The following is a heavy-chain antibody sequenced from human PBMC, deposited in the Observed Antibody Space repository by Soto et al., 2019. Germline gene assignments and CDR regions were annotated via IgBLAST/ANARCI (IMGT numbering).Heavy chain of an antibody. V-gene: IGHV3-33*01. Sequence: GGSLRLSCAVSGFPFSTYGFHWVRQPPGKGLEWVAVIVSDGSAKYHADSVEGRFTISRDNSKDTLYLQMNSLRAEDTAVYYCARDEAFGNENGFDIWGQGTMVTVSS. CDR1: GFPFSTYG. CDR3: ARDEAFGNENGFDI. D-gene: IGHD1-1*01. J-gene: IGHJ3*02. CDR2: IVSDGSAK.